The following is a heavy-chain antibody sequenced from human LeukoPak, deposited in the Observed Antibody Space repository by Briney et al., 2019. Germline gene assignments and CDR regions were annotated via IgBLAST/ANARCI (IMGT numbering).Heavy chain of an antibody. CDR1: GFTFSDYY. CDR2: ISSSSSYT. Sequence: PGGSLRLSCAASGFTFSDYYMSWIRQAPGKGLEWVSYISSSSSYTNYADSVKGRFTISRDDSKNTLYLQMNSLKTEDTAVYYCTTEPTYYDILTGYFDYWGQGTLVTVSS. CDR3: TTEPTYYDILTGYFDY. V-gene: IGHV3-11*05. J-gene: IGHJ4*02. D-gene: IGHD3-9*01.